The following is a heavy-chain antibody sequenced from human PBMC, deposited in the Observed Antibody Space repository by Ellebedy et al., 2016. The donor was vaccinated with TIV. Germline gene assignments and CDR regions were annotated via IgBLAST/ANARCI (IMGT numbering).Heavy chain of an antibody. CDR1: GYSFTSYW. CDR3: AITYSSYFDY. Sequence: GESLKISCKGSGYSFTSYWISWVRQMPGKGLEWIGRIDASDSYTNYGPSFQGHVTISADKSISTAYLQWSSLKASDTAMYYCAITYSSYFDYWGQGTLVTVSS. V-gene: IGHV5-10-1*01. D-gene: IGHD6-13*01. J-gene: IGHJ4*02. CDR2: IDASDSYT.